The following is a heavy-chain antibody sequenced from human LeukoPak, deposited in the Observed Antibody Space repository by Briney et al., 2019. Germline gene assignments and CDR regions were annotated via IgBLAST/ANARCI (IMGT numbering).Heavy chain of an antibody. CDR3: ARPHIGGGPRTTLDC. V-gene: IGHV4-39*01. CDR2: IYYSGST. Sequence: SETLSLTCTVSGASISSSNYYWGWIRQPPGKGLEWIASIYYSGSTPYNPSLKSRVTISVDTSKNQFSLKVSSVTAADTAGYYCARPHIGGGPRTTLDCGAQGPLVPVP. J-gene: IGHJ4*02. CDR1: GASISSSNYY. D-gene: IGHD1-1*01.